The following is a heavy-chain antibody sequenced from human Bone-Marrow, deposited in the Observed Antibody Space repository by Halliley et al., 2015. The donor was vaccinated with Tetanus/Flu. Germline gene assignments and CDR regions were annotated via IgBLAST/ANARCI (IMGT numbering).Heavy chain of an antibody. CDR2: ISATDGNT. J-gene: IGHJ4*02. CDR1: GYSFTYHG. CDR3: ARVTIFGVVSDFDY. D-gene: IGHD3-3*01. Sequence: QLVQSGAEVKKPGASVKVSCKASGYSFTYHGINWVRQAPGQGLEWMGWISATDGNTHYAHNVQGRVTLTTDSSTSTAYMELRSPRSDDTAVYYCARVTIFGVVSDFDYWGQGTLVTVSS. V-gene: IGHV1-18*04.